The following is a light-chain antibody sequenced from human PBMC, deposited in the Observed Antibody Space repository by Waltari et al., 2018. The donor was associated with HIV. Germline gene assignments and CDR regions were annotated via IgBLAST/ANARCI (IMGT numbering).Light chain of an antibody. CDR2: EVS. Sequence: QSALTQPASVSGSFGQSITISCPGTSSDVGSYNLVSWYQYHPGKAPKLIIYEVSKRTSGVSNRCSGSKSGNTASLTVSGLQAEDEAHYYCCSYARSGIPFGGGTKLTVL. CDR1: SSDVGSYNL. V-gene: IGLV2-23*02. CDR3: CSYARSGIP. J-gene: IGLJ2*01.